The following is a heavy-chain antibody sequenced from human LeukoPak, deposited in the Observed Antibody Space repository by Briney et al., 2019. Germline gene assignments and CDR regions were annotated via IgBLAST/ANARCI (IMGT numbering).Heavy chain of an antibody. CDR1: GFTFSNYW. V-gene: IGHV3-74*01. Sequence: GGSLRLSCAASGFTFSNYWMHWVRQVPGKGLVWVSRINTDGSSTSYAESVKGRFTISRDNAKNTLYLQMNSLRAEDTAVYFCARGTPAIGVDYWGQGTLVTVSS. D-gene: IGHD2-2*01. CDR3: ARGTPAIGVDY. J-gene: IGHJ4*02. CDR2: INTDGSST.